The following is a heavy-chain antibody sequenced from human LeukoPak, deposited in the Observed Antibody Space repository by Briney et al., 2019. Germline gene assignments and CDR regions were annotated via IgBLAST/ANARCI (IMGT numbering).Heavy chain of an antibody. J-gene: IGHJ4*02. D-gene: IGHD3-3*01. CDR1: GFTVSDNY. Sequence: GGSLRLSCAASGFTVSDNYMSWVRQAPGKGLEWVSLIYSGGNTDFADSVKGRFTISRDISKNTLSLQLSSLRPEDTAVYFCAGGTDFWSGYSFDSWGQGTLVTVSS. V-gene: IGHV3-53*01. CDR3: AGGTDFWSGYSFDS. CDR2: IYSGGNT.